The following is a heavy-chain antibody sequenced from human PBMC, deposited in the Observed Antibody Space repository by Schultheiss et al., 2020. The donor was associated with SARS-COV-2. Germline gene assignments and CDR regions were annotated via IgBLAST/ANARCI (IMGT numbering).Heavy chain of an antibody. D-gene: IGHD3-10*01. CDR2: IYSGGST. CDR3: ARGGEDYYGSGSYYNDC. V-gene: IGHV3-53*01. Sequence: GGSLRLSCAASGFTVSSNYMSWVRQAPGKGLEWVSVIYSGGSTYYADSVKGRFTISRDNSKNTLYLQMNSLRAEDTAVYYCARGGEDYYGSGSYYNDCWGQGTLVTVSS. CDR1: GFTVSSNY. J-gene: IGHJ4*02.